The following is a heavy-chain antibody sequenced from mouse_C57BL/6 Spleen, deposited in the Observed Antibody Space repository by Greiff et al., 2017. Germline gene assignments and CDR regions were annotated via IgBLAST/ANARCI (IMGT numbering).Heavy chain of an antibody. V-gene: IGHV5-2*01. J-gene: IGHJ4*01. Sequence: EVQLVESGGGLVQPGESLKLSCESNEYEFPSHDMSWVRKTPEKRLALVAAINSDGGSTYYPDTMERRFIISRDNTKKTLYLQMSSLRSEDTALYYCARSPIYYYGSSLYYAMDYWGQGTSVTVSS. D-gene: IGHD1-1*01. CDR1: EYEFPSHD. CDR2: INSDGGST. CDR3: ARSPIYYYGSSLYYAMDY.